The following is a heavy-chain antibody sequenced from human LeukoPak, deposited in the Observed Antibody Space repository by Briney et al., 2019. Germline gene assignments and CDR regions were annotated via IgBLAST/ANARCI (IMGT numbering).Heavy chain of an antibody. Sequence: ASVKVSCKASGYMFTCCDIHWVRQATGQGPEWMGWMNPNSGNTGYAQKFQGRVTITRNASISTAYLELSSLRSEDTAVYYCARGNYQGYSSSWYHFDYWGQGTLVTVSS. CDR2: MNPNSGNT. CDR1: GYMFTCCD. CDR3: ARGNYQGYSSSWYHFDY. J-gene: IGHJ4*02. D-gene: IGHD6-13*01. V-gene: IGHV1-8*03.